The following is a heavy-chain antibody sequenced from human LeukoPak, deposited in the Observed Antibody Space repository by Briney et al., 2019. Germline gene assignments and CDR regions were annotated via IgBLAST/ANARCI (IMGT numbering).Heavy chain of an antibody. CDR1: GFTFSSYA. CDR3: AKEVISAACRFDR. Sequence: PGGSLRLSCAASGFTFSSYAVSWVRQAPGKGLEWVSAISGSGGSTYYADSVKGRFTISRDNSKNTLYLQMNSLRAEDTSLYYCAKEVISAACRFDRWGHGTLVTVSS. V-gene: IGHV3-23*01. J-gene: IGHJ5*02. CDR2: ISGSGGST. D-gene: IGHD6-13*01.